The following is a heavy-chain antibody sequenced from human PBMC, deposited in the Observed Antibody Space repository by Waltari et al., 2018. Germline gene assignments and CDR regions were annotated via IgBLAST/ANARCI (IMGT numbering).Heavy chain of an antibody. D-gene: IGHD2-15*01. J-gene: IGHJ5*02. CDR2: IYYSGST. CDR1: GGSISSSSYY. V-gene: IGHV4-39*01. CDR3: ARAVVHWFDP. Sequence: QLQLQESGPGLVKPSETLSLTCTVSGGSISSSSYYWGWIRQPPGKGLEWIGSIYYSGSTDYNTSLKSRVTISVDTAKNQFSLKLSSVTAADTAVYDCARAVVHWFDPWGQGTLVTVSS.